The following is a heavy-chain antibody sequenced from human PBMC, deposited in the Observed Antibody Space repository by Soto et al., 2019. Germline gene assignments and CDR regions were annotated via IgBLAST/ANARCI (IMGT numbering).Heavy chain of an antibody. J-gene: IGHJ6*02. CDR3: ARTGSPGIGYGMDV. D-gene: IGHD1-26*01. V-gene: IGHV1-69*02. CDR1: GGTFSSYT. Sequence: QVQLVQSGAEVKKPGSSVKVSCKASGGTFSSYTISWVRQAPGQGLEWMGRIIPILGIANYAQKFQGRVTITADNSTSTAYMELSSLRSEDTAVYYCARTGSPGIGYGMDVWGQGTTVTVSS. CDR2: IIPILGIA.